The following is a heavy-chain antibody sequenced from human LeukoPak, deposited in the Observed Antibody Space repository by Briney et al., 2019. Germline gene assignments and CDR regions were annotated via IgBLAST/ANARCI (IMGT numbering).Heavy chain of an antibody. Sequence: ASVKVSCKVSGYTLTELSMHWVRQAPGKGLEWMGGFDPEDGETIYAQKFQGRVTMTEDTSTDTAYMELSSLRSEDTAVYYCATPAYYKGVLAGHDFDYWGQGTLVTVSS. V-gene: IGHV1-24*01. CDR2: FDPEDGET. D-gene: IGHD3-10*01. J-gene: IGHJ4*02. CDR3: ATPAYYKGVLAGHDFDY. CDR1: GYTLTELS.